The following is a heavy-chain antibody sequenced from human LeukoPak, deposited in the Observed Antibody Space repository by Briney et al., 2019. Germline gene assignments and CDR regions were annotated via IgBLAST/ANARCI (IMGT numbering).Heavy chain of an antibody. V-gene: IGHV3-48*03. Sequence: GGSLRLSCAASGFTFSSYEMNWVRQAPGKGLEWVSYISSSGSTIFYADSVKGRFTISRDNAKNSLYLQMNSLRAEATAVYYCASNGYSSSWYQTYSPFDYWGQGTLVTVSS. CDR3: ASNGYSSSWYQTYSPFDY. CDR1: GFTFSSYE. J-gene: IGHJ4*02. CDR2: ISSSGSTI. D-gene: IGHD6-13*01.